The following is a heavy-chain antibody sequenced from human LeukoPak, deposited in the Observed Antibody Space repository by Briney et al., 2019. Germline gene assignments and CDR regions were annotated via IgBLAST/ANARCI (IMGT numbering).Heavy chain of an antibody. V-gene: IGHV3-9*01. CDR2: ISWNSGSI. Sequence: GGSLRLSCAASGFTFDDYAMHWVRQAPGKGLEWVSGISWNSGSIGYADSVKGRFTISRDNSKNTLYLQMNSLRAEDTAVYYCARDSSGWPFDYWGQGTLVTVSS. J-gene: IGHJ4*02. CDR1: GFTFDDYA. CDR3: ARDSSGWPFDY. D-gene: IGHD6-19*01.